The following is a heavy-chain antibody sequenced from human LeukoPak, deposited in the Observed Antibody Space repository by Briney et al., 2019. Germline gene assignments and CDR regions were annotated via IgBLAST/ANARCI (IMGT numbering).Heavy chain of an antibody. CDR2: AYHSGAT. CDR3: ARERYSNSWFIDY. D-gene: IGHD6-13*01. Sequence: PSGTLSLTCTVSGDSISGKYWWRWVRQFPDKGLEWIGEAYHSGATSYNPSLKSRVTVSIDSSRNQFSLNLRSVTAADTAVYYCARERYSNSWFIDYWGQGTLVTVSS. J-gene: IGHJ4*02. CDR1: GDSISGKYW. V-gene: IGHV4-4*02.